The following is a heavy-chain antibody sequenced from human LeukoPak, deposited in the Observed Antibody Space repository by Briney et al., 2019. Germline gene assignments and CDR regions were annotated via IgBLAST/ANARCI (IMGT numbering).Heavy chain of an antibody. CDR1: GGSLSGYY. CDR2: SNHSGST. D-gene: IGHD3-16*01. V-gene: IGHV4-34*01. J-gene: IGHJ4*02. Sequence: SETLSLTCAVYGGSLSGYYWSWIRQPPGRGLEWIGESNHSGSTNYNPALKSRVTISVDTSKNQFSVKLSSVTAADTAVYDCARVGGLRNLDYWGQGTLVTASS. CDR3: ARVGGLRNLDY.